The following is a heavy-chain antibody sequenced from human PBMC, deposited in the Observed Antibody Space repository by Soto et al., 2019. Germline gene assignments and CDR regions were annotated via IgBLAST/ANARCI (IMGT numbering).Heavy chain of an antibody. Sequence: GGSLRRSCAASGFTFSSYIMHWVRQAPGKGLELVAIIFPNGREKDYANSVKGRFTISRDNSNNTLYLQMDSLRAEDTAVYYCAREASGIAVGSGAFDIWGQGTMVTVSS. V-gene: IGHV3-30*14. D-gene: IGHD6-19*01. CDR2: IFPNGREK. CDR3: AREASGIAVGSGAFDI. J-gene: IGHJ3*02. CDR1: GFTFSSYI.